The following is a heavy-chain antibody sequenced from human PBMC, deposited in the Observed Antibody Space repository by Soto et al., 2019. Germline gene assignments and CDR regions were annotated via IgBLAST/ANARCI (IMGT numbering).Heavy chain of an antibody. CDR1: GYTFTSYD. Sequence: QVQLVQSGAEVKKPGASVKVSCKASGYTFTSYDINWVRQATGQGLEWMGWMNPNSGNTGYAQKFQGNTTKTRNNSTSTAYMELRSLASEDTAVYYWARGGDFQGCSYWGQGTLVTVSS. V-gene: IGHV1-8*01. CDR3: ARGGDFQGCSY. J-gene: IGHJ4*02. D-gene: IGHD3-16*01. CDR2: MNPNSGNT.